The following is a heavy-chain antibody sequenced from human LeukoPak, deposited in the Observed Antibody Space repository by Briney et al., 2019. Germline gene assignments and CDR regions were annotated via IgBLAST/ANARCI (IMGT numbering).Heavy chain of an antibody. D-gene: IGHD2-2*01. J-gene: IGHJ4*02. CDR3: ARDSEIVVVPAALDY. CDR1: GFTFGDYA. Sequence: PGRSLRLSCTASGFTFGDYAMSWFRQAPGKGLEWVSYISSSGSTIYYADSVKGRFTISRDNAKNSLYLQMNSLRAEDTAVYYCARDSEIVVVPAALDYWGQGTLVTVSS. CDR2: ISSSGSTI. V-gene: IGHV3-11*01.